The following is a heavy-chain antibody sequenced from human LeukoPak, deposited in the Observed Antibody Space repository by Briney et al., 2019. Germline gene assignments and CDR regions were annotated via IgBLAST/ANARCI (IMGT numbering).Heavy chain of an antibody. J-gene: IGHJ4*02. CDR3: ARGTGWSYYFDY. V-gene: IGHV4-34*01. CDR2: INHSGST. D-gene: IGHD6-19*01. CDR1: GGSFSGYY. Sequence: SETLSLTCAVYGGSFSGYYWSWIRQPPGKGLEWIGEINHSGSTNYNPSLKSRLSISADTSKNQFSLRLSSVTAADSAVYYCARGTGWSYYFDYWGQGTLVTVSS.